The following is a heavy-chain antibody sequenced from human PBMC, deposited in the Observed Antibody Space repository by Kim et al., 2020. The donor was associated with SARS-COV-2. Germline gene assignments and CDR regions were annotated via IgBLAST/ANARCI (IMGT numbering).Heavy chain of an antibody. V-gene: IGHV1-18*01. CDR3: ARDLQVRGSSFDWLSIPDY. D-gene: IGHD3-9*01. J-gene: IGHJ4*02. CDR2: ISAYNGNT. Sequence: ASVKVSCKAYGYTFTSYGISWVRQAPGQGLEWMGWISAYNGNTNYAQKVQGRVTMTTDTSTSTAYMELRSLRSDDTAVYYCARDLQVRGSSFDWLSIPDYWGQGTLVTVSS. CDR1: GYTFTSYG.